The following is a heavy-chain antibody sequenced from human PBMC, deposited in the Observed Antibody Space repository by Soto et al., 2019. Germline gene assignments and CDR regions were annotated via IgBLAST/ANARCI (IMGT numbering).Heavy chain of an antibody. V-gene: IGHV3-33*01. Sequence: QVQLVESGGGVAQPGRSLRLSCTVSGFTFSGHAMHWVRQAPGKGLEWVTQIWYDGSNKYYAESVKGRFTISRDNSKNTMYIQMNSLRVEDQAVYYCARDGQGLSPYALDVWGQGTSVTVSS. CDR3: ARDGQGLSPYALDV. CDR2: IWYDGSNK. D-gene: IGHD6-19*01. J-gene: IGHJ6*02. CDR1: GFTFSGHA.